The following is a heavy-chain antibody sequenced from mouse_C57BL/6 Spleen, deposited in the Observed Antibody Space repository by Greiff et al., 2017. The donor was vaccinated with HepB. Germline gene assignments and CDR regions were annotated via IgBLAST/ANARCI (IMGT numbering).Heavy chain of an antibody. J-gene: IGHJ2*01. D-gene: IGHD1-1*01. Sequence: QVQLQQSGAELVKPGASVKLSCKASGYTFTSYWMHWVKQRPGRGLEWIGRIDPNSGGTKYNEKFKSKATLTVDKPSSTAYMQLSSLTSEDSAVYYCARGDLITTVVGVFDYWGQGTTLTVSS. V-gene: IGHV1-72*01. CDR2: IDPNSGGT. CDR1: GYTFTSYW. CDR3: ARGDLITTVVGVFDY.